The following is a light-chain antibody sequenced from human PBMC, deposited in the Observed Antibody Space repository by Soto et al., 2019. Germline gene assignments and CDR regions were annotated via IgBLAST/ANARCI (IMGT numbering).Light chain of an antibody. CDR1: QSTNNY. J-gene: IGKJ4*01. CDR3: QQDNNCPLT. Sequence: EIVMTQSPATLSVSPGERATLSCRASQSTNNYLAWYQQKPGQAPRLLIDGASTRATGIPARCSGSGSWTESTLSNRSPLSEDCAVYYYQQDNNCPLTFGRGTKVEIK. V-gene: IGKV3-15*01. CDR2: GAS.